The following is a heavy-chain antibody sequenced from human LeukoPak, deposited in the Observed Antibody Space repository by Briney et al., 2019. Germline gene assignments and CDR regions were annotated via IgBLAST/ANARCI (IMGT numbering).Heavy chain of an antibody. CDR2: IYTSGST. CDR3: ARSPYLRTYGYGPWELPVSYFDY. CDR1: GGSISSGPYY. Sequence: HSETLSLTCTVSGGSISSGPYYWNWIRQPAGKGLEWIGRIYTSGSTNYNPSLKSRVTISVYTSKNQFSLKLSSVTAADTAVYYCARSPYLRTYGYGPWELPVSYFDYWGQGTLVTVSS. D-gene: IGHD1-26*01. J-gene: IGHJ4*02. V-gene: IGHV4-61*02.